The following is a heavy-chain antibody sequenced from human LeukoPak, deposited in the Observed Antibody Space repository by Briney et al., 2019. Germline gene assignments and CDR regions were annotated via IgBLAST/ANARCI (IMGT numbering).Heavy chain of an antibody. V-gene: IGHV4-59*12. CDR1: GGSISSYY. CDR2: IYYSGST. D-gene: IGHD3-22*01. CDR3: ARDPHHYYDSSGYYFDAFDI. Sequence: SETLSLTCTVSGGSISSYYWSWIRQPPGKGLEWIGYIYYSGSTNYNPSLKSRVTISVDTSKNQFSLKLSSVTAADTAVYYCARDPHHYYDSSGYYFDAFDIWGQGTMVTVSS. J-gene: IGHJ3*02.